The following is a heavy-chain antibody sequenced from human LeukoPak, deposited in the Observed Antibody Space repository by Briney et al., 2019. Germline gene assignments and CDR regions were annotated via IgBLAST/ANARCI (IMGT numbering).Heavy chain of an antibody. D-gene: IGHD3-10*01. V-gene: IGHV3-33*01. CDR3: ARDGGSGTPRVYFDY. CDR1: GFTFSSYG. J-gene: IGHJ4*02. Sequence: PGRSLRLSCAASGFTFSSYGMHWVRQAPGKGLEWVSLIWHNGRNKNYADSVQGRFTISRDNSNNTLYLEMSSLRAEDTAVYYCARDGGSGTPRVYFDYWGRGTLVTVSS. CDR2: IWHNGRNK.